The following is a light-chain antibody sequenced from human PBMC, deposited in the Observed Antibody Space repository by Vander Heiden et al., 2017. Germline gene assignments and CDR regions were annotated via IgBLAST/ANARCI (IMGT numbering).Light chain of an antibody. CDR1: QSISSW. CDR2: KAS. J-gene: IGKJ1*01. Sequence: DIQMTQSPSTLSASVGDRITITCRASQSISSWLAWYQQKPGKAPKLLISKASILQSGVPSRFSGSGSLTEFTLTISSLQPDDFATYYCQQYNSYSRTFGQGTKVEIK. V-gene: IGKV1-5*03. CDR3: QQYNSYSRT.